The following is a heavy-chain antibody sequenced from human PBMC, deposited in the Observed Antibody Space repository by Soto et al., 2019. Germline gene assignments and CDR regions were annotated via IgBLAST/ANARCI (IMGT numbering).Heavy chain of an antibody. CDR2: ISAYNGNT. V-gene: IGHV1-18*01. CDR3: ARVGAYYDYVWGSYRPTEFDY. Sequence: QVQLVQSGAEVKKPGASVKVSCKASGYTFTSYGISWVRQAPGQGLEWMGWISAYNGNTNYAQKLQGRVTMTTDTSTSTGYMELRSLGSDDTAVYYCARVGAYYDYVWGSYRPTEFDYWGQGTLVTVSS. J-gene: IGHJ4*02. CDR1: GYTFTSYG. D-gene: IGHD3-16*02.